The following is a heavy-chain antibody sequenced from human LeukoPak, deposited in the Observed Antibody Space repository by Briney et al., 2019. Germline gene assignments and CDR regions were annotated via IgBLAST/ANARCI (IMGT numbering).Heavy chain of an antibody. CDR2: IKEDGSEK. CDR1: GFTFRSHW. Sequence: GGSLRLSCAASGFTFRSHWMNWVRQAPGKGLEWVANIKEDGSEKYYVDSEKGRFTISRDNAKNSLCLQMNSLRAEDTAIYYCVRSGGYWGQGTLVTVSS. D-gene: IGHD1-26*01. CDR3: VRSGGY. J-gene: IGHJ4*02. V-gene: IGHV3-7*05.